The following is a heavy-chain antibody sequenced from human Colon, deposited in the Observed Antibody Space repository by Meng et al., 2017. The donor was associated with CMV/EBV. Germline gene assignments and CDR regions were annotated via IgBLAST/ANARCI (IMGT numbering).Heavy chain of an antibody. D-gene: IGHD1-1*01. V-gene: IGHV3-23*01. CDR2: ISGTGADS. CDR3: TRDGYNWIPFDS. J-gene: IGHJ4*02. Sequence: DVQLLGLGGGLVQTGGSLRVSCAASGFTLSSYAMSWVRQAPGKGLEWVSHISGTGADSYYADSVKGRFTISRDNSKNTLYLQMNSLRVEDTAIYFCTRDGYNWIPFDSWGQGTLVTVSS. CDR1: GFTLSSYA.